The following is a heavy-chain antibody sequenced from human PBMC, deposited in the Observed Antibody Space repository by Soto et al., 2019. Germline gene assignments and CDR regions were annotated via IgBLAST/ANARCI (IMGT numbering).Heavy chain of an antibody. CDR3: ARFPPRHYDSSGLRDY. CDR1: GGSISSYY. V-gene: IGHV4-59*01. D-gene: IGHD3-22*01. J-gene: IGHJ4*02. Sequence: NPSETLSLTCTVSGGSISSYYWSWIRQPPGKGPEWIGYIYYSGSTNYNPSLKSRVTISVDTSKNQFSLKLSSVTAADTAVYYCARFPPRHYDSSGLRDYWGQGTLVTVSS. CDR2: IYYSGST.